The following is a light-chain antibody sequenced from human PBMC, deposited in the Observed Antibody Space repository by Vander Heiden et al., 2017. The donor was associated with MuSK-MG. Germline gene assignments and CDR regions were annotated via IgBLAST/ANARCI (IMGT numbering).Light chain of an antibody. Sequence: QSALTQPPSVSGSPGQSVTVSCSATRSDVGAYDYVSWYQQQQGTARKVLIFDVSQRPSGVPDRFSGCKSGNTASLTISGLQAEDEADYYCCSYAGTSTHALFGGGTKLTVL. CDR3: CSYAGTSTHAL. V-gene: IGLV2-11*01. J-gene: IGLJ2*01. CDR1: RSDVGAYDY. CDR2: DVS.